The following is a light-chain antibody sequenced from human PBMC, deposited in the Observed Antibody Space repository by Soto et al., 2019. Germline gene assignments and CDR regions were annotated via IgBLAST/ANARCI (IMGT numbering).Light chain of an antibody. V-gene: IGKV4-1*01. CDR3: QQYYSIPLT. CDR1: QSVLYSSNNKNY. J-gene: IGKJ4*01. Sequence: DIVMTQSPDSLAVSPGERATINCKSSQSVLYSSNNKNYLAWYQQKPGQPPNLLIYWASTRESGVPDRFSGSGSGTDFTLTISSLQAEDVAVYYCQQYYSIPLTFGGGTKVEIK. CDR2: WAS.